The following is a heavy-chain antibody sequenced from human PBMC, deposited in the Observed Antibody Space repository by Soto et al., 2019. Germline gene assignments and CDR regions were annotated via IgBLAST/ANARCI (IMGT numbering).Heavy chain of an antibody. CDR1: GGSLSNYG. D-gene: IGHD3-22*01. CDR3: ARGDATKIVVTTYYAMDV. J-gene: IGHJ6*02. Sequence: QVQLVQSGAEVKKPGSSVKVSCKASGGSLSNYGISWVRQAPGQGLEWLGAIIPVFGTPNEAQKFQDRVTITADESTTTVYMEVRSVTSEATAVYYCARGDATKIVVTTYYAMDVWGQGTTVTVSS. CDR2: IIPVFGTP. V-gene: IGHV1-69*12.